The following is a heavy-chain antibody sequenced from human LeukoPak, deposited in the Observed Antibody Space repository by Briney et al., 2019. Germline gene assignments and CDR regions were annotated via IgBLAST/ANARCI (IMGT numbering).Heavy chain of an antibody. CDR2: ISSSGGST. CDR1: GFTFSSYA. D-gene: IGHD5-24*01. V-gene: IGHV3-23*01. J-gene: IGHJ4*02. CDR3: AKDPYGYNSYYFDY. Sequence: AGGSLRLSCAASGFTFSSYAMSCVREAPGEGLECVSAISSSGGSTNYADSVKGRFTISRDNSKNTLYLQMNSLRVEDTAVYYCAKDPYGYNSYYFDYWGQGTLGTVSS.